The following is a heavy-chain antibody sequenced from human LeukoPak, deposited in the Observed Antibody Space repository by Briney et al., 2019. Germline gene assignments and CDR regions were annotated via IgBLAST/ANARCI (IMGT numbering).Heavy chain of an antibody. CDR3: ARGGWYSHL. CDR2: KDYSGST. V-gene: IGHV4-59*01. J-gene: IGHJ5*02. D-gene: IGHD6-19*01. CDR1: GGSISRYY. Sequence: SETLSLTCTVSGGSISRYYWSWIRQPPGKGLEWIGYKDYSGSTNYNRSLKSRVTISVDTSKNQFYLKLSSVTGADTAVYYCARGGWYSHLWGQGALVTVSS.